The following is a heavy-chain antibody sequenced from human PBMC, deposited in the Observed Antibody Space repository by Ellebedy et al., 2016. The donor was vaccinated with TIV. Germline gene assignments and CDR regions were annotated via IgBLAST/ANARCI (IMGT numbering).Heavy chain of an antibody. J-gene: IGHJ4*02. Sequence: MPSETLSPTCSVSGDSIANSDYYWAWIRQAPGKGLQWIGTIHHSGLTYYNSSLRSRVIMDVDTSANQFSLRLTSVAAADGAIYYCAREYGGSPVDYFDFWGRGIRVTVSS. CDR1: GDSIANSDYY. CDR2: IHHSGLT. CDR3: AREYGGSPVDYFDF. D-gene: IGHD4/OR15-4a*01. V-gene: IGHV4-39*07.